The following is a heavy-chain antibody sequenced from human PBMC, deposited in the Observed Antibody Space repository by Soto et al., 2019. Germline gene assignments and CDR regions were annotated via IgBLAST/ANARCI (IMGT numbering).Heavy chain of an antibody. CDR3: ARDAALRYFDWRSGGWYFDL. D-gene: IGHD3-9*01. J-gene: IGHJ2*01. V-gene: IGHV3-30-3*01. Sequence: VAVISYDGSNKYYADSVKGRFTISRDNSKNTLYLQMNSLRAEDTAVYYCARDAALRYFDWRSGGWYFDLWGRGTLVTVSS. CDR2: ISYDGSNK.